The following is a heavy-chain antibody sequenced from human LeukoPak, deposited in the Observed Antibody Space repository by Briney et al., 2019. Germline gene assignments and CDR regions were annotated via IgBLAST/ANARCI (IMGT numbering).Heavy chain of an antibody. J-gene: IGHJ6*02. CDR1: GGSFSGYY. CDR2: INHSGST. V-gene: IGHV4-34*01. Sequence: SETLSLTCAVYGGSFSGYYWSWIRQPPGKGLEWIGEINHSGSTNYNPSLKSRVTISVDTSKNQFSLKLSSVTAADTAVYYCARAPPLLNLPSFLEWHTGYYYYGMDVWGQGTTVTVSS. D-gene: IGHD3-3*01. CDR3: ARAPPLLNLPSFLEWHTGYYYYGMDV.